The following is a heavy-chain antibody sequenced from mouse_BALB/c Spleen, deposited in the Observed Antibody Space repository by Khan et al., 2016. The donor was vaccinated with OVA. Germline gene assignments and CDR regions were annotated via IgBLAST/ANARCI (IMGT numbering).Heavy chain of an antibody. CDR2: IYPGNSDI. CDR1: GYTFTSYG. CDR3: TRNGFGDYEGWDY. V-gene: IGHV1-5*01. D-gene: IGHD2-13*01. Sequence: EVQLQESGTVLARPGASVKMSCKASGYTFTSYGMHWVKQRPGQGLEWIGAIYPGNSDIDYNQKFKGKAKLTADKSTSTAYMELNSLTNEDSAVYYCTRNGFGDYEGWDYWGQGTPLTVSS. J-gene: IGHJ2*01.